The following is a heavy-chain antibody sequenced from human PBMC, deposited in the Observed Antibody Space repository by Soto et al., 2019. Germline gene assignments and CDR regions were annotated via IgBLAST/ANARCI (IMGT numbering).Heavy chain of an antibody. CDR2: IRSKANNYAT. J-gene: IGHJ4*02. CDR3: TRLGYSNGWPDY. Sequence: GPLRHSCTAAGFNRSGSVIHCLRQASGKGLEWVGRIRSKANNYATAYAASVKGRFTCSRDDSKATAYLEMNSLKTEDTAVYYCTRLGYSNGWPDYWGQGALVTVSS. D-gene: IGHD6-19*01. V-gene: IGHV3-73*01. CDR1: GFNRSGSV.